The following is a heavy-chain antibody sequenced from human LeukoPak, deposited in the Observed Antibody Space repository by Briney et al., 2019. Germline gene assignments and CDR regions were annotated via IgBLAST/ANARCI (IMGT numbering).Heavy chain of an antibody. V-gene: IGHV1-69*05. CDR1: GGTFSSYA. CDR3: ARVKGYSSSWYRPYYYYYYYMDV. D-gene: IGHD6-13*01. J-gene: IGHJ6*03. Sequence: ASVKVSCKASGGTFSSYAISWVRQAPGQGLEWMGGIIPIFGTANYAQKFQGRVTITTDESTSTAYMELSSLRSEDTAVYYCARVKGYSSSWYRPYYYYYYYMDVWGKGTTVTVSS. CDR2: IIPIFGTA.